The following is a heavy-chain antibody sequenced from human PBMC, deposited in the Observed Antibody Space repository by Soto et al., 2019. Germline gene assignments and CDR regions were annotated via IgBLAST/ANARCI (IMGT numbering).Heavy chain of an antibody. CDR3: EGGVIVVGEDYYGMEV. D-gene: IGHD2-2*01. CDR2: IIPIFGTA. V-gene: IGHV1-69*01. J-gene: IGHJ6*01. CDR1: GGTFSSYA. Sequence: QVQLVQSGAEVKKPGSSVKVSCKASGGTFSSYAISWGRQAPGQGLEWMGGIIPIFGTANYAEKFQGRVNINGHDSKSAAYVEVRSVSSEDGGVYFCEGGVIVVGEDYYGMEVWGQGTTVTVSS.